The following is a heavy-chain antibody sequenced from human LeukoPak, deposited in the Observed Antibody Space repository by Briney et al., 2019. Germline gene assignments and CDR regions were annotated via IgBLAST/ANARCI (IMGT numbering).Heavy chain of an antibody. CDR1: GFTFSSYA. CDR3: AKGTLRFSWNYFDY. D-gene: IGHD3-3*01. CDR2: ISGSGGST. V-gene: IGHV3-23*01. Sequence: GGSLRLSCAASGFTFSSYAMSWVRQAPGKGLEWVSAISGSGGSTYYADSVKGRFTISRDNSKNTLYLQMTSLRAEDTAVYYCAKGTLRFSWNYFDYWGQGTLVTVSS. J-gene: IGHJ4*02.